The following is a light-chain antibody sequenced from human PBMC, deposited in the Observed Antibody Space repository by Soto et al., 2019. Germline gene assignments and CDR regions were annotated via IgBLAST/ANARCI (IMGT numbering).Light chain of an antibody. Sequence: QSVLTQPASVSGSPGQSITISCTGTSSDVGGSNYVSWYQQHPGKAPKLMIYDVSERPSGVPDRSSGSKSGNTASLTISGLQAEDEADYYCCSYAVTFYVFGTGTKVTVL. J-gene: IGLJ1*01. CDR2: DVS. CDR3: CSYAVTFYV. CDR1: SSDVGGSNY. V-gene: IGLV2-11*01.